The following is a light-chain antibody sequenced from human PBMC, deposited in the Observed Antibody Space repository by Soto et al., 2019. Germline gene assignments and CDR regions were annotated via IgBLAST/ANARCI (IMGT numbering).Light chain of an antibody. CDR1: ESASSN. Sequence: EIVMTQSPATVSVSPGERATLSCRASESASSNLAWYQQKPGQAPRLLIYGASTRATGIPARFSGSGSGTEFTLTISSLQSDYCAVYYCQHFQKWTLTFGGGTNVEIK. J-gene: IGKJ4*01. CDR2: GAS. CDR3: QHFQKWTLT. V-gene: IGKV3-15*01.